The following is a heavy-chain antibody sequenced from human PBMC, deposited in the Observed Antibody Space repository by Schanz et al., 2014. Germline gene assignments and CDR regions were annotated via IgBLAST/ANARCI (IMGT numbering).Heavy chain of an antibody. V-gene: IGHV3-30*02. J-gene: IGHJ4*02. CDR2: IQYDGKNK. CDR1: GFDFSSYG. D-gene: IGHD6-19*01. Sequence: QVQLVESGGGVVQPGGSLRLSCAASGFDFSSYGMFWVRQAPGKGPEWVAFIQYDGKNKYHADSVKGRFSISRDSSKNTLYLQMNSLRVEDTAVYYCARDLISSGWYGWGQGTLVTVSS. CDR3: ARDLISSGWYG.